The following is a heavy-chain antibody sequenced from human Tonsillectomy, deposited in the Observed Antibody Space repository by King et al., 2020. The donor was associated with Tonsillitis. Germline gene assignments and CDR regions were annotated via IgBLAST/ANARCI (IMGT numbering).Heavy chain of an antibody. CDR3: ARDLYGDSSSWFDY. Sequence: VQLVESGGGVVQPGRSLRLSCAASGFTFSSYAMRWVRQAPGKGLEWVAVISYDGSNKYYADSVKGRFTISRDNSKNTLYLQMNSLRAEDTAVYYCARDLYGDSSSWFDYWGQGTLVTVSS. V-gene: IGHV3-30-3*01. J-gene: IGHJ5*01. D-gene: IGHD6-13*01. CDR1: GFTFSSYA. CDR2: ISYDGSNK.